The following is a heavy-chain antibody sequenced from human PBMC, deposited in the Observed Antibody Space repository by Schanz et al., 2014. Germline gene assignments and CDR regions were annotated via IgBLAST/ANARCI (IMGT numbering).Heavy chain of an antibody. V-gene: IGHV3-53*01. CDR1: GFTVSNSY. Sequence: DVQLVDSGGGLVQPGGSLRLSCAASGFTVSNSYIHWVRQAPGKGLEWVSTIYSSGSTYYADSVRGRFTISRDNSMNTVFLQMNSLRAEDTAVYYCASDYNYFETEAPWGQGTLVTVSS. CDR3: ASDYNYFETEAP. CDR2: IYSSGST. D-gene: IGHD3-16*01. J-gene: IGHJ5*02.